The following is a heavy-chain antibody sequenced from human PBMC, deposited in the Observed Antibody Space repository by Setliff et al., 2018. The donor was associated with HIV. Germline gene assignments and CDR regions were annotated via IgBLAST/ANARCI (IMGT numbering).Heavy chain of an antibody. D-gene: IGHD6-19*01. Sequence: GASVKVSCKASGYTFTTYSMNWVRQAPGQGLEWMGWINTNTGNPTYAQAFTGRFVFSLDTSVSTAYLQISSLKAEDTAIYYCARDWYAVAGTGFDYWGQGTLVTAPQ. CDR3: ARDWYAVAGTGFDY. CDR2: INTNTGNP. CDR1: GYTFTTYS. J-gene: IGHJ4*02. V-gene: IGHV7-4-1*02.